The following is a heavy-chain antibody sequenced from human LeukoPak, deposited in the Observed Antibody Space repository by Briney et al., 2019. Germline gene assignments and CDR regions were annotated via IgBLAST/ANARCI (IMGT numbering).Heavy chain of an antibody. D-gene: IGHD3-22*01. V-gene: IGHV3-21*01. CDR1: GFTFSSYA. CDR3: ARDPHYDSSGYYYYFDY. Sequence: GGSLRLSCAASGFTFSSYAMSWVRQAPGKGLEWVSSISSSSSYIYYADSVKGRFTISRDNAKNSLYLQMNSLRAEDTAVYYCARDPHYDSSGYYYYFDYWGQGTLVTVSS. J-gene: IGHJ4*02. CDR2: ISSSSSYI.